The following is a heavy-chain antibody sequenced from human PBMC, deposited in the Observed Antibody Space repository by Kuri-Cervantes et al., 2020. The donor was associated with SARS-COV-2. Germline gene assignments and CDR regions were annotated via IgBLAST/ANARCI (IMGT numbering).Heavy chain of an antibody. CDR2: IYHSGST. CDR3: ARDPRHYCSSTSCYSYYGMDV. D-gene: IGHD2-2*02. CDR1: GGSISSGGYS. Sequence: SQTLSLTCAVSGGSISSGGYSWSWIRQPPGKGLEWIGYIYHSGSTYYNPSLKSRVTISVDRSKNQFSLKPSSVTAADTAVYYCARDPRHYCSSTSCYSYYGMDVWGQGTTVTVSS. V-gene: IGHV4-30-2*01. J-gene: IGHJ6*02.